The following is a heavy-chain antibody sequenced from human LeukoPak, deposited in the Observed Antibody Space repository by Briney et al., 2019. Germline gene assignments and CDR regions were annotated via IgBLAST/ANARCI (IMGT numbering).Heavy chain of an antibody. D-gene: IGHD6-13*01. CDR3: ARRGEAAGYFDY. J-gene: IGHJ4*02. CDR2: IYPGDSDT. Sequence: GESLKISCKGSGYSVTSYWIGWGRQTPGKGLEWMGIIYPGDSDTRYSPSFQGQVTMSADKSISTAYLQWSSLNASDTPMYYCARRGEAAGYFDYWGQGPLVTVSS. V-gene: IGHV5-51*01. CDR1: GYSVTSYW.